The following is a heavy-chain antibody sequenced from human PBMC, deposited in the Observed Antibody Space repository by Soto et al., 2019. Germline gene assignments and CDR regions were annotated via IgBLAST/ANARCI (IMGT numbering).Heavy chain of an antibody. D-gene: IGHD6-19*01. Sequence: ASVKVSCKASGYTFTSYAMHWVRQAPGQRLEWMGWINAVFGTAKYSQKFQGRVTITADESTSTAYMELSSLRSEDTAVYYCAREGYSSGLSWGQGTLVTVSS. CDR1: GYTFTSYA. CDR3: AREGYSSGLS. J-gene: IGHJ4*02. V-gene: IGHV1-3*01. CDR2: INAVFGTA.